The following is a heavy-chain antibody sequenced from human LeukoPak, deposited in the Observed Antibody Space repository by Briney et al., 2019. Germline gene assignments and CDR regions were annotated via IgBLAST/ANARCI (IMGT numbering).Heavy chain of an antibody. Sequence: GGSLRLSCAASGFPFSSHGMSWVRQAPGKGLEWVSGIIGGGGSTYYADSVKGRFTISGDNSKNTLYLQMNSLRAEDTAVYYCAKDWDSSGDYYYYYMDVWGKGTTVTVSS. CDR2: IIGGGGST. J-gene: IGHJ6*03. V-gene: IGHV3-23*01. CDR1: GFPFSSHG. CDR3: AKDWDSSGDYYYYYMDV. D-gene: IGHD3-22*01.